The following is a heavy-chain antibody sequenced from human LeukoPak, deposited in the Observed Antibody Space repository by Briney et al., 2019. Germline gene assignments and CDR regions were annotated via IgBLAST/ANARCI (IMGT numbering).Heavy chain of an antibody. CDR2: ISYDGSNK. J-gene: IGHJ4*02. Sequence: PGRSLRLSCAASGFTFSSYGMHWVRQAPGKGLERVAVISYDGSNKYYADSVKGRFTISRDNSKNTLYLQMNSLRAEDTAVYYCAKGPSGWYFDYWGQGTLVTVSS. CDR1: GFTFSSYG. CDR3: AKGPSGWYFDY. V-gene: IGHV3-30*18. D-gene: IGHD6-19*01.